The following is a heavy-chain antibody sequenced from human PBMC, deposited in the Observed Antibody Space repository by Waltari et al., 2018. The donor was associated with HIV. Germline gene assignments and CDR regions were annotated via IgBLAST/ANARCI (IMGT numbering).Heavy chain of an antibody. Sequence: QVQLVQSGAEVKQPGDQLQRSCKSLGYTFTGYHMHWLRPAPGQGLGWMGWINPNSGATNYAQKFQGRVTMTRDTSISTAYMELNSRRSHDTAVYYCARPLPYCSTSSCPNFDPWGQGTLVTVSS. V-gene: IGHV1-2*02. CDR3: ARPLPYCSTSSCPNFDP. J-gene: IGHJ5*02. D-gene: IGHD2-2*01. CDR2: INPNSGAT. CDR1: GYTFTGYH.